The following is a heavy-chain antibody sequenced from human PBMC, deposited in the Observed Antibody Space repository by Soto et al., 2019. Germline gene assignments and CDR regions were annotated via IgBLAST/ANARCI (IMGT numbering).Heavy chain of an antibody. D-gene: IGHD3-10*01. CDR2: INPNSGGT. V-gene: IGHV1-2*02. CDR1: GYTFTGYY. Sequence: ASVKVSCKASGYTFTGYYMHWVRQAPGQGLEWMGWINPNSGGTNYAQKFQGRVTMTRDTSISTAYMELSRLRSDDTAVYYCAREGWFGKGDYYYGMDVWGQGTTATVSS. J-gene: IGHJ6*02. CDR3: AREGWFGKGDYYYGMDV.